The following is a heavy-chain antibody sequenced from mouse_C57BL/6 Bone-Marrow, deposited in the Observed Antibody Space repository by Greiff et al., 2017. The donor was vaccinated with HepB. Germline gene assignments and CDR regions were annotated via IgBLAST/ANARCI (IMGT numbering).Heavy chain of an antibody. CDR2: IYPGSGST. V-gene: IGHV1-55*01. Sequence: VQLQQSGAELVKPGASVKMSCKASGYTFTSYWITWVKQRPGQGLEWIGDIYPGSGSTNYNEKFKSKATLTVDTSSSTAYMQLSSLTSEDSAVYSCAQYDYDDYYAMDYWGQGTSVTVSS. D-gene: IGHD2-4*01. J-gene: IGHJ4*01. CDR1: GYTFTSYW. CDR3: AQYDYDDYYAMDY.